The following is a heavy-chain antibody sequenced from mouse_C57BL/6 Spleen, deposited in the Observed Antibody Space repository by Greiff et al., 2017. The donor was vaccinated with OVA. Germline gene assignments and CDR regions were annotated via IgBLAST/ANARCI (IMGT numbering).Heavy chain of an antibody. D-gene: IGHD2-2*01. CDR2: IDPSDSYT. V-gene: IGHV1-69*01. CDR3: ARRGGYGYFWYFDG. CDR1: GYTFTSYW. J-gene: IGHJ1*03. Sequence: QVQLQQSGAELVMPGASVKLSCKASGYTFTSYWMHWVKQRPGQGLEWIGEIDPSDSYTNYNQKFKGKSTLTVDKSSSTAYMQLSSLTSEDSAVYYCARRGGYGYFWYFDGWGTGTTVTVSS.